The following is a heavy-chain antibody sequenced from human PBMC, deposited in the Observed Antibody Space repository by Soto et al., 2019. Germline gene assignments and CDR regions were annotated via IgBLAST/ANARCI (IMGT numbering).Heavy chain of an antibody. D-gene: IGHD5-18*01. V-gene: IGHV3-49*03. CDR2: IKSKTFGGTP. CDR3: TRDLYGRGISSGAFVS. CDR1: GFTFGDYA. J-gene: IGHJ4*02. Sequence: GGSLRLSCSPSGFTFGDYAMNWFRQAPGKGLEWVGFIKSKTFGGTPEYAASVKGRFTISRDDSKSIAYLQMNSLKTDDTAVYYCTRDLYGRGISSGAFVSWGQGILVTVFS.